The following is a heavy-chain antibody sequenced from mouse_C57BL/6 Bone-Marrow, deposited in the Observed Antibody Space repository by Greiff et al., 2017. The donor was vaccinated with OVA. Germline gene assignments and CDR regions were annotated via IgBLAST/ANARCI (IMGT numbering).Heavy chain of an antibody. CDR3: TESSGVDY. Sequence: EVQGVESGGGLVQPGGSMKLSCVASGFTFSNYWMNWVRQSPEKGLEWVAQIRLKSDNYATHYAESVKGRFTISRDDSKSSVYLQMNNLRAEDTGIYYCTESSGVDYWGQGTSVTVSS. J-gene: IGHJ4*01. D-gene: IGHD3-1*01. CDR2: IRLKSDNYAT. CDR1: GFTFSNYW. V-gene: IGHV6-3*01.